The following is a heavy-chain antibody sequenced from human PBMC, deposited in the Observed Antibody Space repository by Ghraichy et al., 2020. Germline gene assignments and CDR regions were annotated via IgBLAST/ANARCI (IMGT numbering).Heavy chain of an antibody. CDR3: AREMSVSSGYYYPDY. D-gene: IGHD3-22*01. CDR2: ISTSGNLM. CDR1: GFSFTTYS. Sequence: GGSLRLSCAASGFSFTTYSMNWVRQAPGKGLEWLSYISTSGNLMFYADSVKGHFTISRDNAKNSLSLQMNSLRDEDTAVYYCAREMSVSSGYYYPDYWGQGTLVTVSS. V-gene: IGHV3-48*02. J-gene: IGHJ4*02.